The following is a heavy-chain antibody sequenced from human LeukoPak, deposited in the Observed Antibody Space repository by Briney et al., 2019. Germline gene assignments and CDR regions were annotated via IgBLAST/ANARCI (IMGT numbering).Heavy chain of an antibody. CDR1: VGSISYYY. V-gene: IGHV4-59*01. CDR3: AREDPQTTVPEGMDV. J-gene: IGHJ6*02. Sequence: SGTLSLTCTVSVGSISYYYWSWIRQSPGRGLEWIGYIYYSGTTNYNPSLKSRVTISVDTSKNQFSLQLRSVTAADTAVYYCAREDPQTTVPEGMDVWGQGTTVTVSS. CDR2: IYYSGTT. D-gene: IGHD4-17*01.